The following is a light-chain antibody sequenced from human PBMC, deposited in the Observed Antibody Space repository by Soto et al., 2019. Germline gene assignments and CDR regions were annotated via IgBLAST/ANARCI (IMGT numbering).Light chain of an antibody. CDR1: QSISSY. CDR3: QQSYNTPQA. Sequence: DIQMTQSPSSLSASVGDRVTITCRASQSISSYLNWYQQKPGKAPKLLIYAASSLQSGVPSRFSGGGSGTDFTLTISSLQPEDFATYYCQQSYNTPQAFGQGTKLEIK. V-gene: IGKV1-39*01. J-gene: IGKJ2*01. CDR2: AAS.